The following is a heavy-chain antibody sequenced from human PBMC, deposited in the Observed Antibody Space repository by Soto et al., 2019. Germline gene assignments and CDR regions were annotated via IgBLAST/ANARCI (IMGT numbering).Heavy chain of an antibody. Sequence: SETLSLTCAVSGGSVSSCSHYWSWIRQPPGKGLEWIGHISYSGSTKYNPSLKSPVTISVDTSKNQFSLKMSSVTAADTAIYYCAREAPGYSYGTLLGYGMDVWGQGTAVTVSS. CDR3: AREAPGYSYGTLLGYGMDV. D-gene: IGHD5-18*01. CDR1: GGSVSSCSHY. J-gene: IGHJ6*02. CDR2: ISYSGST. V-gene: IGHV4-61*01.